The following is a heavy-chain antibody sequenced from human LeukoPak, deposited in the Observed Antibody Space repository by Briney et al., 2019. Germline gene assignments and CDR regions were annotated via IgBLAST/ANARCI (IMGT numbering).Heavy chain of an antibody. Sequence: ASVTVSRKASGYTCTSYYIRWVRQAPGQGLEWMGWISPNSGGTDYAQKFQGRVTMTRDTSISTAYVELSSLTSDDTAVYYCAIQPWGSGNNWYFDLWGRGTLVTVSS. J-gene: IGHJ2*01. D-gene: IGHD7-27*01. CDR3: AIQPWGSGNNWYFDL. V-gene: IGHV1-2*02. CDR1: GYTCTSYY. CDR2: ISPNSGGT.